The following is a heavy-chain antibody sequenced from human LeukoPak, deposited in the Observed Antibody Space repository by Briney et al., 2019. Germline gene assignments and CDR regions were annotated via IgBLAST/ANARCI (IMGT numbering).Heavy chain of an antibody. CDR2: LYSGGYT. CDR3: AKPYCSSTSCRVRGLDY. Sequence: QPGGSLRLSCAASGFTVSSNYMSWVRQAPGKGLEWVSVLYSGGYTYYADSVKGRFTISRDNSKNTLYLQMNSLRAEDTAVYYCAKPYCSSTSCRVRGLDYWGQGTLVTVSS. CDR1: GFTVSSNY. D-gene: IGHD2-2*01. V-gene: IGHV3-53*01. J-gene: IGHJ4*02.